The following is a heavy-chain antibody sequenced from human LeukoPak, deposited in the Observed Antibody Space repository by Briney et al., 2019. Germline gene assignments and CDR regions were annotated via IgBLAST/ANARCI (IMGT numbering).Heavy chain of an antibody. CDR3: AKGSYYDNSGYYYFDY. J-gene: IGHJ4*02. CDR2: ISGSGGST. Sequence: GGSLRLSCAASGFTVSSNYMSWVRQAPGRGLEWVSGISGSGGSTYYADSVKGRFTISRDNSKNTLFLQMNSLRAEDTALYYCAKGSYYDNSGYYYFDYWGQGTLVTVSS. D-gene: IGHD3-22*01. V-gene: IGHV3-23*01. CDR1: GFTVSSNY.